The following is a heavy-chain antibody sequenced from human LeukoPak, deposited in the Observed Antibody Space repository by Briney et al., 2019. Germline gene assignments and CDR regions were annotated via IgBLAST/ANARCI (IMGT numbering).Heavy chain of an antibody. V-gene: IGHV3-30*04. CDR2: ISYDGSNK. CDR3: ARGEWLDGAQTAFDY. J-gene: IGHJ4*02. Sequence: PGGSLRLSCAASGFTFSSYAMHWVRQAPGKGLEWVAVISYDGSNKYYADSVKGRFTISRDNSKNTLYLQMNSLRAEDTAVYYCARGEWLDGAQTAFDYWGQGTLVTVSS. D-gene: IGHD6-19*01. CDR1: GFTFSSYA.